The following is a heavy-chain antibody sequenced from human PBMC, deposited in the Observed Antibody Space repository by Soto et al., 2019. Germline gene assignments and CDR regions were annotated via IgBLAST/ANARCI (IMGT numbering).Heavy chain of an antibody. CDR3: ARGLKQSGYYYYMDV. V-gene: IGHV4-34*01. J-gene: IGHJ6*03. CDR1: DGSFSGYY. CDR2: INHSGST. Sequence: SETLSLTCAVNDGSFSGYYWSWIRQPPGKGLEWIGEINHSGSTNYNPSLKSRVTISVDTSKNQFSLKLSSVTAADTAVYYCARGLKQSGYYYYMDVWGKGTTVTVSS.